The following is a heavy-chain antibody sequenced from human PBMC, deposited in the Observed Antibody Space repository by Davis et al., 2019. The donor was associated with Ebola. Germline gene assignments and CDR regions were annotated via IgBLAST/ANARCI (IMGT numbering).Heavy chain of an antibody. CDR1: GGSISSYY. J-gene: IGHJ6*02. Sequence: MPSETLSLTCTVSGGSISSYYWSWIRQPPGKGLERYGYIYYSGRTNYNPSLKSRVTISVDTSKNQFSLKLSSVTAADTAVYYCARGNYGDYIVLYYYNIDVWGQGTTVTVSS. CDR3: ARGNYGDYIVLYYYNIDV. CDR2: IYYSGRT. V-gene: IGHV4-59*01. D-gene: IGHD4-17*01.